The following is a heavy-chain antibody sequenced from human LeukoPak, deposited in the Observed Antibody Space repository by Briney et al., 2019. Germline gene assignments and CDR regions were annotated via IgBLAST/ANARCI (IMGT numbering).Heavy chain of an antibody. D-gene: IGHD2/OR15-2a*01. V-gene: IGHV4-39*01. J-gene: IGHJ6*03. Sequence: SETLSLTCTVSGGSISSSSYYWGWIRQPPGKGLEWIGSIYYSESTYYNPSLKSRVTISVDTSKNQFSLKLSSVTAADTAVYYCARHISHYYYYMDVWGKGTTVTISS. CDR2: IYYSEST. CDR3: ARHISHYYYYMDV. CDR1: GGSISSSSYY.